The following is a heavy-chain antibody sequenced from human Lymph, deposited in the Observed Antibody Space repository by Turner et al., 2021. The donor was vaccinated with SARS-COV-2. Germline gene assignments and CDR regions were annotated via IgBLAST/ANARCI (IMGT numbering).Heavy chain of an antibody. V-gene: IGHV3-23*01. D-gene: IGHD3-22*01. CDR2: ISGSGSST. CDR1: GFTFSSYA. J-gene: IGHJ4*02. CDR3: AKNEMAMIVVVIALFDY. Sequence: EVPLLESGGGLVASGGSLRLSCAASGFTFSSYAMRWVRQARGKGLEWVATISGSGSSTYYAGSVKGRFTISRDNSKNTLYLQMNSLRAEDTAVYYCAKNEMAMIVVVIALFDYWGQGTLVTVSS.